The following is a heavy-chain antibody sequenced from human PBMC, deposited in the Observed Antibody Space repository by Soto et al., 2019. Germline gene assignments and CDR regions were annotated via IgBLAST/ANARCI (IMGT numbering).Heavy chain of an antibody. V-gene: IGHV1-3*01. CDR3: ARDYGDYVGFDY. CDR2: INAGNGNT. CDR1: GYTFTSYA. D-gene: IGHD4-17*01. J-gene: IGHJ4*02. Sequence: QVPLVQSGAEVKKPGASVKVSCKASGYTFTSYAMHWVRQAPGQRLEWMGWINAGNGNTKYSQKFQGRVTITRDTSASTAYMELSSLRSEDTAVYYCARDYGDYVGFDYWGQGTLVTVSS.